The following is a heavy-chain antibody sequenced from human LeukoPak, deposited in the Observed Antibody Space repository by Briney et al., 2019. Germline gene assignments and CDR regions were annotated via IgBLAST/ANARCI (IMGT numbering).Heavy chain of an antibody. D-gene: IGHD1-26*01. CDR1: GYTFTGYY. CDR2: INPNSGGT. Sequence: PGASVKVSCKASGYTFTGYYMHWVRQAPGQGLEWMGWINPNSGGTNYAQKFQGRVTMTRDTSISTAYMELSRLRSDDTAVYYCARGRELLLAVDYYFDYWGQGTLVTVSS. V-gene: IGHV1-2*02. J-gene: IGHJ4*02. CDR3: ARGRELLLAVDYYFDY.